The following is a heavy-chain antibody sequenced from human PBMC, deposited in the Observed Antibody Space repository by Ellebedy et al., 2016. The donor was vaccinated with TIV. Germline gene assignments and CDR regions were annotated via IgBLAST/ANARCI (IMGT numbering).Heavy chain of an antibody. CDR3: ARGGVVAGADY. CDR2: IKQDGSER. CDR1: GFTFSSFW. D-gene: IGHD6-19*01. Sequence: ETLSLTCVGSGFTFSSFWMSWVRQAPGKGLEWVAGIKQDGSERYYVDFVKGRFTISRDNAKNSLSLQMNNLRGEDTAVYYCARGGVVAGADYWGQGTLVTVSS. V-gene: IGHV3-7*03. J-gene: IGHJ4*02.